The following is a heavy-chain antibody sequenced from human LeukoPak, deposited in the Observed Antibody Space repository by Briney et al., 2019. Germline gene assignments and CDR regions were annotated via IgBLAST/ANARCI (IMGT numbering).Heavy chain of an antibody. CDR1: RFTFSSYA. V-gene: IGHV3-23*01. Sequence: GGSLRLSCAASRFTFSSYAMSWVRQAPGKGLEWVSAISGSGGSTYYADSMKGRFTISRDNSKNTLYLQMNSLRAEDTAVYYCAKRPAGVVIVYYFDYWGQGTLVTVSS. J-gene: IGHJ4*02. CDR2: ISGSGGST. CDR3: AKRPAGVVIVYYFDY. D-gene: IGHD3-3*01.